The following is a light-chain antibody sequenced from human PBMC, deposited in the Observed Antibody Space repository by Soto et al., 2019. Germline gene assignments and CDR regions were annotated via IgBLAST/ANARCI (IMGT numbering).Light chain of an antibody. V-gene: IGKV3-11*01. J-gene: IGKJ4*01. CDR1: QSVSSH. CDR3: QQRSSWPPLLT. CDR2: GAS. Sequence: EIVLTQSPASLSWSPGERATLSCRASQSVSSHLAWFQQRPGQAPRLLIYGASNRATGIPARFGGSGSATNFNITSSSLKPEDFEVYYSQQRSSWPPLLTCGGGNKVEIK.